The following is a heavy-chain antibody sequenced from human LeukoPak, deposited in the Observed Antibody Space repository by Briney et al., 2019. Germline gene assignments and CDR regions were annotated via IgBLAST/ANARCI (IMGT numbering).Heavy chain of an antibody. Sequence: GGSLRLSCTASGFTFSDYSMSWVRQAPGAGLEWVSAISPAGDSTTDADSVKGRFTISRDNTKSTLYLQMNGLTAEDTALYYCARRLVTAGITDFFDSWGQGTLVSVSS. D-gene: IGHD2-2*01. J-gene: IGHJ4*02. CDR2: ISPAGDST. CDR3: ARRLVTAGITDFFDS. CDR1: GFTFSDYS. V-gene: IGHV3-23*01.